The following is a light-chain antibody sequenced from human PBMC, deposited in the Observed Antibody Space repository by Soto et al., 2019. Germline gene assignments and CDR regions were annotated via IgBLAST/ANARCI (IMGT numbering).Light chain of an antibody. CDR2: RDS. CDR3: HVWDSSTAV. V-gene: IGLV3-9*01. Sequence: ELTQPLSVSVPLGQTASITCGGNNIGTRNIHWYQQKPGQAPVLVVYRDSNRPSGIPERFSGSNSGNTATLTISRAQAGDEADYYCHVWDSSTAVFGGGTKLTVL. CDR1: NIGTRN. J-gene: IGLJ3*02.